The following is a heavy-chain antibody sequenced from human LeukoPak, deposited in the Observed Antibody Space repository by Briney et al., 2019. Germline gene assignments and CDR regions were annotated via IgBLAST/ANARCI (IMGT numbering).Heavy chain of an antibody. V-gene: IGHV3-49*03. CDR3: TRDQTPYY. J-gene: IGHJ4*02. CDR2: IASETYGGTA. CDR1: GFTFSNYW. Sequence: GGSLRLSCAASGFTFSNYWMTWFRQAPGKGLEWVGFIASETYGGTAEYAASVKGRFIISRDDSKSIAHLQMNSLKTEDTAVYYCTRDQTPYYWGQGTLVTVSS.